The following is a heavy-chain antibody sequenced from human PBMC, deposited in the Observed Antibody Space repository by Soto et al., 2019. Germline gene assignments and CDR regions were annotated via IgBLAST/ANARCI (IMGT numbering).Heavy chain of an antibody. CDR1: GYTFNKYC. CDR2: ISAFNDYT. V-gene: IGHV1-18*01. D-gene: IGHD6-13*01. CDR3: ARGRGVVIPAGTPDAFDV. J-gene: IGHJ3*01. Sequence: ASVNVSCKSSGYTFNKYCFNWGRQAPGQGLEWMGRISAFNDYTNPAQKFQGRLTLTTDASTNTAYMELQVLRSDDTAMYYCARGRGVVIPAGTPDAFDVWRQGSMVTFS.